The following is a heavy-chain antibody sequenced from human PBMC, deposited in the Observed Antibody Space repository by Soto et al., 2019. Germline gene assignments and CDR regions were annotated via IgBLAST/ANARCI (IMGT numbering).Heavy chain of an antibody. V-gene: IGHV3-23*01. J-gene: IGHJ6*02. CDR1: GFTFSTYA. D-gene: IGHD1-1*01. CDR3: VRGTPTPGLDI. CDR2: ISGSGGST. Sequence: GGSLRLSCAASGFTFSTYAMHWVRQAPGKGLEWVSAISGSGGSTYYADSVKGRFTISRDNSKNTLYLQMNSLRVGDTATYYCVRGTPTPGLDIWGRGTTVTVSS.